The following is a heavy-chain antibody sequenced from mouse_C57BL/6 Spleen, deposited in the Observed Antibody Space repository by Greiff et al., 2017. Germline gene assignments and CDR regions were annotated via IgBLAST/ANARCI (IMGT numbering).Heavy chain of an antibody. CDR3: ARSGSSSYYFDY. J-gene: IGHJ2*01. Sequence: EVQLQQSGAELVKPGASVKLSCTASGFNIKDYYMQWVKQRTEQGLEWIGRIDPEDGDTKYTPKFQGKATLTADTSSNTAYLQLSSLTSEDTAVYYCARSGSSSYYFDYWGQGTTLTVSS. CDR1: GFNIKDYY. D-gene: IGHD1-1*01. CDR2: IDPEDGDT. V-gene: IGHV14-2*01.